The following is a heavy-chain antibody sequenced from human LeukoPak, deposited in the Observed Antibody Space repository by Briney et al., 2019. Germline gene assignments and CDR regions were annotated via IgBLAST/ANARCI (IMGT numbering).Heavy chain of an antibody. Sequence: SETLSLTCAVSGGSISSYYWSWIRQPPGKGLEWIGYIHYSGSTNYNPSLKSRVTISVDTSKNQFSLKLSSVTAADTAVYYCAGGYNYSYYYYMDVWGKGTTVTVSS. CDR2: IHYSGST. CDR1: GGSISSYY. J-gene: IGHJ6*03. D-gene: IGHD1-1*01. CDR3: AGGYNYSYYYYMDV. V-gene: IGHV4-59*01.